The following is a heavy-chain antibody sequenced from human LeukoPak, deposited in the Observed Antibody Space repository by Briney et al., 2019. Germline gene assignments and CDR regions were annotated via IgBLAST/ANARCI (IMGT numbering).Heavy chain of an antibody. CDR1: GLTFTKYW. J-gene: IGHJ4*02. CDR2: INIDGSTT. D-gene: IGHD3-22*01. V-gene: IGHV3-74*01. Sequence: GGSLRLSCRVSGLTFTKYWMHWVRQAPGKGLVWVSRINIDGSTTDYEDSVQGRFIISRDDAKNTLYLQMNSLRAEDTAVYYCARGAYYYEDWGQGTLVTVSS. CDR3: ARGAYYYED.